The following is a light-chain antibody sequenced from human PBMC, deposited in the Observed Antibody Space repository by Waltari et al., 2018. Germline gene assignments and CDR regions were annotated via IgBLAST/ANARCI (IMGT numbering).Light chain of an antibody. CDR3: QQRKRWLT. Sequence: DIVLTQSPATLSLSPGESATLSCRASPSIDNYFAWYQQRPGQAPRLLIYGASYRAAGIPARFSGSGSGTDFTLTINSLEPEDFAVYYCQQRKRWLTFGGGTKVEIK. J-gene: IGKJ4*01. CDR1: PSIDNY. V-gene: IGKV3-11*01. CDR2: GAS.